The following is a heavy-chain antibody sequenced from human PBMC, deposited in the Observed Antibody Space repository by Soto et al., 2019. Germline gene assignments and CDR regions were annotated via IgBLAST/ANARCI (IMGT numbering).Heavy chain of an antibody. J-gene: IGHJ5*02. D-gene: IGHD2-15*01. V-gene: IGHV3-73*02. Sequence: EVQLVESGGGLVQPGGSLKLSCTASGFTFSDSPMHWVRQASGKGLEWVGRIRSKANNYATAYGASVKGRFTISRDDSKNTAYLQMNILKTEDAAVYYCTSHSPEDMRRTWGQGTLVTVSS. CDR1: GFTFSDSP. CDR2: IRSKANNYAT. CDR3: TSHSPEDMRRT.